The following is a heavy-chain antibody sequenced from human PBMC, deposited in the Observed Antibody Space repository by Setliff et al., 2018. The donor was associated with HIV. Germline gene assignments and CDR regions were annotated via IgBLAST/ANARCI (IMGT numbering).Heavy chain of an antibody. CDR2: IVVGASKT. CDR1: SFTFSSSA. V-gene: IGHV1-58*01. Sequence: ASVKVSCKSSSFTFSSSALQWVRQARGQRLEWIGWIVVGASKTKYAERFQERVTLTLDMSTTTTYMELRGLRSEDTAIYYCAASPTSCSGGSCYDHWGQGTLVTVS. J-gene: IGHJ5*02. D-gene: IGHD2-15*01. CDR3: AASPTSCSGGSCYDH.